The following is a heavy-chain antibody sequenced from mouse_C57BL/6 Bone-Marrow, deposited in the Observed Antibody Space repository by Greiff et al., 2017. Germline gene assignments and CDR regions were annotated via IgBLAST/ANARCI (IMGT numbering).Heavy chain of an antibody. V-gene: IGHV6-6*01. D-gene: IGHD1-1*01. CDR1: GFTFSDAW. CDR3: TRSYYYEGYYFDY. Sequence: EVMLVESGGGLVQPGGSMKLSCAASGFTFSDAWMDWVRQSPEKGLEWVAEIRNKANNPATYYAESVKGRFTISRDDYNSSVYQQMNSLRAEDTGIYYCTRSYYYEGYYFDYWGQGTTLTVSS. CDR2: IRNKANNPAT. J-gene: IGHJ2*01.